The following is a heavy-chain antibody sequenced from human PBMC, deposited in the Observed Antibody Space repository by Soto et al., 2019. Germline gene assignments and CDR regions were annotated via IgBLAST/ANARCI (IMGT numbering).Heavy chain of an antibody. J-gene: IGHJ6*03. D-gene: IGHD2-8*02. CDR2: ISGSGGST. CDR1: GFTFSSYA. CDR3: AKEGWGIKEVNAEYYYYYYMDV. V-gene: IGHV3-23*01. Sequence: GGSLRLSCAASGFTFSSYAMSWVRQAPGKGLEWVSAISGSGGSTYYADSVKGRFTISRDNSKNTLYLQMNSLRAEDTAVYYCAKEGWGIKEVNAEYYYYYYMDVWGKGTTVTVSS.